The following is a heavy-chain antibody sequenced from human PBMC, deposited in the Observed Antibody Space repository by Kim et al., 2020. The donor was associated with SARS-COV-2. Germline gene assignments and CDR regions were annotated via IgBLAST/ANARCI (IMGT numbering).Heavy chain of an antibody. J-gene: IGHJ4*02. Sequence: ASVKVSCKASGYTFTSYGVNWVRQAPGQGLEWMGWNTAFNGNTNYAQKLQGRLTMTTDTSTSTAYMELRSLRSDDTAVYYCVRGYYCSGGSCYPGSLDYWGQGTLVTVSS. D-gene: IGHD2-15*01. CDR1: GYTFTSYG. CDR2: NTAFNGNT. CDR3: VRGYYCSGGSCYPGSLDY. V-gene: IGHV1-18*01.